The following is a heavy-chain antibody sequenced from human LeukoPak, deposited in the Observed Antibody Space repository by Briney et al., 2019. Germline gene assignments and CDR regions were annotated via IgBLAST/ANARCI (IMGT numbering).Heavy chain of an antibody. D-gene: IGHD6-6*01. Sequence: SETLSLTCTVSGGSISSSSYYWGWIRQPPGKGLEWIGTIYYSGSTYYNPSLKSRVTVSVDTSKNQFSLKLSSVTAADTAVYYCARRVASSSSGFDYWGQGTLVTVSS. CDR2: IYYSGST. CDR3: ARRVASSSSGFDY. V-gene: IGHV4-39*01. J-gene: IGHJ4*02. CDR1: GGSISSSSYY.